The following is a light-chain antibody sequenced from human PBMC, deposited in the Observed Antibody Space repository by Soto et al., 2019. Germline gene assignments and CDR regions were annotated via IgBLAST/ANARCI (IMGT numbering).Light chain of an antibody. CDR3: QQSYNIPLT. CDR1: QTINSD. CDR2: VAS. Sequence: DIQMTQSPSSLSASVGDTVTITCRASQTINSDLNWYQQKPGQAPKLLIYVASSLQSGVPSRFSGRGSGTDFTLTISSLEPEDFATYYCQQSYNIPLTFGPGTKVDFK. J-gene: IGKJ3*01. V-gene: IGKV1-39*01.